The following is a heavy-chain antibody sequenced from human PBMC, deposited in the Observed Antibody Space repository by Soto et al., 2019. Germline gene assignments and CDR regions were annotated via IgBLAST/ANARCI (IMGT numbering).Heavy chain of an antibody. J-gene: IGHJ4*02. CDR2: INAGNGNT. D-gene: IGHD3-22*01. Sequence: GASVKVSCKASGYTFTSYAMHWVRQAPGQRLEWMGWINAGNGNTKYSQKFQGRVTITRDTSASTAYMELSSLRSEDTAVYYCARSSPSYYDTRNLDYWGQGTLVTVS. V-gene: IGHV1-3*01. CDR3: ARSSPSYYDTRNLDY. CDR1: GYTFTSYA.